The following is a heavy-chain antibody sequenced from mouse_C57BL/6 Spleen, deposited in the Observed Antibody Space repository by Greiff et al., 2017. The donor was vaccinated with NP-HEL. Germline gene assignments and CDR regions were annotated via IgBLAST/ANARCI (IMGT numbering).Heavy chain of an antibody. D-gene: IGHD3-3*01. J-gene: IGHJ4*01. Sequence: QVQLQQSGAELARPGASVKLSCKASGYTFTSYGISWVRQRTGQGLEWIGEIYPRSGNTYYNEKFKGKATLTADKSSSTAYMELRSLTSEDSAVYFCARGKLGQGYAMDDWGQGTSVTVAS. V-gene: IGHV1-81*01. CDR2: IYPRSGNT. CDR1: GYTFTSYG. CDR3: ARGKLGQGYAMDD.